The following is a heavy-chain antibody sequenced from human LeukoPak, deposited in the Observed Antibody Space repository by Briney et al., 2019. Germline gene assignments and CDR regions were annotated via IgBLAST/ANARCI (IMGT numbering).Heavy chain of an antibody. CDR3: ARQTVTTDGYYYYMDV. CDR2: INPNSGDT. Sequence: ASVKVSCKASGYTFTVYKLHWVRQAPGQGLEWMGWINPNSGDTIYAQKFQGRVTMTRDTSISTAYMELSRLRSDDTAVFYCARQTVTTDGYYYYMDVWGKGTTVTVSS. V-gene: IGHV1-2*02. CDR1: GYTFTVYK. J-gene: IGHJ6*03. D-gene: IGHD4-17*01.